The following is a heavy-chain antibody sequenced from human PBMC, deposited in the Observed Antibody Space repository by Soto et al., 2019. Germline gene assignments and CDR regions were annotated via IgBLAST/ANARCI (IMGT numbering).Heavy chain of an antibody. V-gene: IGHV3-30-3*01. CDR1: GFTFSSFA. D-gene: IGHD2-8*01. CDR2: TSYDGSNK. Sequence: GGSLRLSCAGSGFTFSSFAMSRVRQAPGKGLEWVAATSYDGSNKYYADSVKGRFIISRDNSKNTLDLLLNTLRAEDTAVYYCAGVYYGGNSVNNYWGQGTPVTVSS. J-gene: IGHJ4*02. CDR3: AGVYYGGNSVNNY.